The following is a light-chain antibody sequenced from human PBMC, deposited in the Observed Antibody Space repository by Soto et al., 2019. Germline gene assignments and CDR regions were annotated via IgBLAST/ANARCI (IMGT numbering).Light chain of an antibody. CDR3: QQRSNWPPRIT. CDR1: QSVSNY. Sequence: EVVLTQSPATLSLSPGERASLSCRASQSVSNYLAWYQQKPGQAPRLLIYDASTRATGIPARFSGSGSGTDFTLTISSLGPEDFAVYYCQQRSNWPPRITFGHGTRLEIK. V-gene: IGKV3-11*01. J-gene: IGKJ5*01. CDR2: DAS.